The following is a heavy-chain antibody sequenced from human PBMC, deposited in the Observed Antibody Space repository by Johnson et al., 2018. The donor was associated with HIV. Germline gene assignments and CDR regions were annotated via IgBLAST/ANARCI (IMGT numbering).Heavy chain of an antibody. J-gene: IGHJ3*02. D-gene: IGHD3-9*01. Sequence: VQLVESGGGVVQPGRSLRLSCAASGFTFSSYAMHWVRQAPGKGLEWVAVISYDGSNKYYADSVKGRFTISRDNSKNTLYVQMNSLRAEDTAVYYCASVYYNILTGYYYDAVDIWGQGTMVTVSS. CDR3: ASVYYNILTGYYYDAVDI. CDR1: GFTFSSYA. V-gene: IGHV3-30*04. CDR2: ISYDGSNK.